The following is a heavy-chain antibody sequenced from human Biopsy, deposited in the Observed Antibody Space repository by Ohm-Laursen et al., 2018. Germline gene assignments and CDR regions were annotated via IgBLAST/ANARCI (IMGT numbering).Heavy chain of an antibody. V-gene: IGHV1-2*02. CDR1: GYTFTAYF. Sequence: GASVKVSCKVSGYTFTAYFIHWVRQSPGQGLEWMGWVNPNSGATNSAENFRDRVTLTRDTSISAVYIELRRLKSDDAAVYYCARDRMTDVFGGPTRTDVFDSWGQGTPVTVSS. D-gene: IGHD3-10*01. CDR2: VNPNSGAT. CDR3: ARDRMTDVFGGPTRTDVFDS. J-gene: IGHJ4*02.